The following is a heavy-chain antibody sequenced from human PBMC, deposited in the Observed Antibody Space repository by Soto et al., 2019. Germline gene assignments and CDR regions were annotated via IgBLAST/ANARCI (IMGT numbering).Heavy chain of an antibody. CDR3: ARGGYCGYGFSTILDLDYYYYYMDV. CDR1: GFTFSSHW. J-gene: IGHJ6*03. CDR2: INSDESST. D-gene: IGHD2-21*01. Sequence: GGSLRLSCAASGFTFSSHWMHWVRQAPGKGLMWVSRINSDESSTSYAESVKDRFTNSRDNAKNTVFLQINSQRAEDKADYYYARGGYCGYGFSTILDLDYYYYYMDVWGKGTTVTVSS. V-gene: IGHV3-74*01.